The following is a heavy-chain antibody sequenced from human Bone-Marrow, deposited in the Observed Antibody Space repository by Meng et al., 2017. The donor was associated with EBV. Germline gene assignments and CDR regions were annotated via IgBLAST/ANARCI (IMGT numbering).Heavy chain of an antibody. Sequence: QITLKEPGPPVSNPTQTLTLTCTFSGFSLSTSGMGVAWIRQPPGKALEWLALIYWDDETRYSPALKNRLTVTKDSSKNQVVFRMANLDPADTATYYCAHRRSDSGWFGYWGQGTLVTVSS. J-gene: IGHJ4*02. CDR1: GFSLSTSGMG. V-gene: IGHV2-5*02. CDR3: AHRRSDSGWFGY. D-gene: IGHD6-19*01. CDR2: IYWDDET.